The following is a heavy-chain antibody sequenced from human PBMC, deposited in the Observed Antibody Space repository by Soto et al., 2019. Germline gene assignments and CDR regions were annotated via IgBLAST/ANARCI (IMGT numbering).Heavy chain of an antibody. CDR2: IYYNGNT. CDR1: GGSISSGGYY. D-gene: IGHD6-13*01. V-gene: IGHV4-39*01. J-gene: IGHJ2*01. Sequence: SETLSLTCTVSGGSISSGGYYWSWIRQHPGKGLEWIGSIYYNGNTYVNPSLKSRVAIFVDTSKSQFSLELTSVTAADTAVYYCARHWALAAAAQYWYFDLWGRGTQVTVSS. CDR3: ARHWALAAAAQYWYFDL.